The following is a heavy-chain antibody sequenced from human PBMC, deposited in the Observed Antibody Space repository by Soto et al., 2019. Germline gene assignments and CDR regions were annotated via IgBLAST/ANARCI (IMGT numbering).Heavy chain of an antibody. CDR1: GGSFSGYY. D-gene: IGHD3-10*01. V-gene: IGHV4-34*01. CDR2: INHSGST. J-gene: IGHJ4*02. CDR3: ARGLGYYGWGTPSAY. Sequence: QVQLQQWGAGLLKPSETLSLTCAVYGGSFSGYYWSWIRQPPGKGLEWIGEINHSGSTNYNPSLKSRVTISVDTSKNQFSLKLSSVTAADTAVYYCARGLGYYGWGTPSAYWGQGTLVTVSS.